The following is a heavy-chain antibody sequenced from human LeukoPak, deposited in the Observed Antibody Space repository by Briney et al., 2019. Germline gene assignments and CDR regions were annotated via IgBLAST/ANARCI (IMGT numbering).Heavy chain of an antibody. CDR1: GFTFSSYW. V-gene: IGHV3-74*01. Sequence: GGSLRLSCAASGFTFSSYWMHWVRQAPGKGLVWVARINSDGSSTTYADSVKGRFTISRDNAKNTLYLQMNSLRAADTAVHYCATSTYCSGGSCYSRTFQYWGQGTLVTVSS. D-gene: IGHD2-15*01. J-gene: IGHJ4*02. CDR2: INSDGSST. CDR3: ATSTYCSGGSCYSRTFQY.